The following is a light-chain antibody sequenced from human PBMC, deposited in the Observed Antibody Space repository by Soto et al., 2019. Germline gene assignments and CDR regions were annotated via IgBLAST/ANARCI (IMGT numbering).Light chain of an antibody. CDR2: GAS. J-gene: IGKJ4*01. CDR3: QQYGRSPPT. Sequence: EIVLTQSPGTLSLSPGERATLSCRASQSVSKNFLAWYQQKPGQAPRLLISGASDRATGIPDRFSGSGSGTDFSLTIDRLEPEDLAVYFWQQYGRSPPTFGGGTKGAIK. CDR1: QSVSKNF. V-gene: IGKV3-20*01.